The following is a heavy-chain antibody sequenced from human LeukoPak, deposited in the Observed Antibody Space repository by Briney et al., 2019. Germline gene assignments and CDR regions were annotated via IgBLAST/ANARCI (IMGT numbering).Heavy chain of an antibody. Sequence: GGSLRLSCAASGFTFSNAWMSWVRQAPGKGLEWVGRIKSKTDGGTTDYAAPVKGRFTISRDDSKNPLYLQMNSLKTEDTAVYYCTTAIYYDSSGFPYYFDYWGRGTLVTVSS. CDR3: TTAIYYDSSGFPYYFDY. D-gene: IGHD3-22*01. V-gene: IGHV3-15*01. CDR1: GFTFSNAW. CDR2: IKSKTDGGTT. J-gene: IGHJ4*02.